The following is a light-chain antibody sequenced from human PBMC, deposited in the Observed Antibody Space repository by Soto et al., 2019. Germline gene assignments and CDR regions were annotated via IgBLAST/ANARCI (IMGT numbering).Light chain of an antibody. V-gene: IGLV2-14*01. CDR3: SSYTSSSTLKGV. Sequence: QCVLTQPASVSGSPGQSITISCTGTSSDVGGYNYVSWYQQHPGKAPKLMIYDVSNRPSGVSNRFSGSKSGNTASLTISGLQAEDEADYYCSSYTSSSTLKGVFGTGTKVTAL. J-gene: IGLJ1*01. CDR1: SSDVGGYNY. CDR2: DVS.